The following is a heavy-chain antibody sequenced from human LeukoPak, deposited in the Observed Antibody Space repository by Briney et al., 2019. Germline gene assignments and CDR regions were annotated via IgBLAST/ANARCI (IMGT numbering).Heavy chain of an antibody. CDR1: GFTFSDYY. J-gene: IGHJ4*02. Sequence: GGSLRLSCAASGFTFSDYYMSWIRQAPGKGLEWVSYISSSGSTIYYADSVKGRFTISRDNSKNTLYLQMNSLRAEDTALYYCAKGKITMVRGSPTDFWGQGTLVTVSS. D-gene: IGHD3-10*01. V-gene: IGHV3-11*01. CDR2: ISSSGSTI. CDR3: AKGKITMVRGSPTDF.